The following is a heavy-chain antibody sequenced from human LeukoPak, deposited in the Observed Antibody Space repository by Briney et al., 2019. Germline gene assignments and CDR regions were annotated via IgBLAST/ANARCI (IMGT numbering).Heavy chain of an antibody. CDR2: ISAYNGNT. D-gene: IGHD2-15*01. CDR1: GYAFTSYG. CDR3: AREDCSGGSCYSLSLTPVFHVFDI. V-gene: IGHV1-18*01. J-gene: IGHJ3*02. Sequence: GASVNVSCKPSGYAFTSYGISWVRQAPGQGLEWMGWISAYNGNTNYAPKLQGRVTMTTDTSTSTAYMELRSLRSDDTAVYYCAREDCSGGSCYSLSLTPVFHVFDIWGQGTMVTVSS.